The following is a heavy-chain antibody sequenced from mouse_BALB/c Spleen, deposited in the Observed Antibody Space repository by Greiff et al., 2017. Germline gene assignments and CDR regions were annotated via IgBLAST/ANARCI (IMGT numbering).Heavy chain of an antibody. CDR1: GFNIKDYY. D-gene: IGHD1-1*01. V-gene: IGHV14-1*02. CDR3: ARTYYGSSWGFAY. CDR2: IDPENGNT. J-gene: IGHJ3*01. Sequence: VHVKQSGAELVRPGALVKLSCKASGFNIKDYYMHWVKQRPEQGLEWIGWIDPENGNTIYDPKFQGKASITADTSSNTAYLQLSSLTSEDTAVYYCARTYYGSSWGFAYWGQGTLVTVSA.